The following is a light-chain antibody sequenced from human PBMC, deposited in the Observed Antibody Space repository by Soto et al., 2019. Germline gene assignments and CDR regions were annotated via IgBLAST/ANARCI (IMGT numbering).Light chain of an antibody. CDR3: QQYNSFWT. Sequence: QMPQSPPPMSASLGDRVTITCRASQSISSWLAWYQQKPGKAPKLLIYDASSLESGVTSRFSGSGSGTEFTLTISSLQADDFATYYCQQYNSFWTCGQGTKV. CDR1: QSISSW. V-gene: IGKV1-5*01. J-gene: IGKJ1*01. CDR2: DAS.